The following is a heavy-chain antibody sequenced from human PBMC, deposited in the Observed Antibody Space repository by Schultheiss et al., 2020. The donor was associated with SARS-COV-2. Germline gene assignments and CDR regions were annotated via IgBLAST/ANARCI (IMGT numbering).Heavy chain of an antibody. CDR3: ARDLEMATTPYGMDV. CDR1: GYTLSVNH. J-gene: IGHJ6*02. D-gene: IGHD5-24*01. CDR2: INPKDGVT. Sequence: ASVKVSCKASGYTLSVNHIHWVRQAPGQGLEWMGRINPKDGVTYYPQTFQGRVTMTSDTSLGTVYLELRSLRSDDTAVYYCARDLEMATTPYGMDVWGHGTTVTVSS. V-gene: IGHV1-2*06.